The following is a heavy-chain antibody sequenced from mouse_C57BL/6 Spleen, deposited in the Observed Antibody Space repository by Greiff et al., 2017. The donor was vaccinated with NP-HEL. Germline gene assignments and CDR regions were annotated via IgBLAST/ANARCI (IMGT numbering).Heavy chain of an antibody. CDR1: GYTFTDYY. Sequence: QVQLKESGAELVRPGASVKLSCKASGYTFTDYYINWVKQRPGQGLEWIARIYPGSGNTYYNEKFKGKATLTAEKSSSTAYMQLSSLTSEDSAVYFCARSHYYGSSYAMDYWGQGTSVTVSS. D-gene: IGHD1-1*01. CDR3: ARSHYYGSSYAMDY. J-gene: IGHJ4*01. V-gene: IGHV1-76*01. CDR2: IYPGSGNT.